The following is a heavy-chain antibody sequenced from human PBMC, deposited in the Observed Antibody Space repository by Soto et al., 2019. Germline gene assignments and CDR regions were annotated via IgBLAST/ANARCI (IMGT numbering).Heavy chain of an antibody. D-gene: IGHD2-15*01. CDR1: GFTFSSYA. CDR3: ARDKTLYLSRFCSEDACFFDS. V-gene: IGHV3-23*01. CDR2: ISGSGGST. J-gene: IGHJ4*02. Sequence: QPGGSLRLSCAASGFTFSSYAMSWVRQAPGKGLEWVSAISGSGGSTYYADSVRGRFTISRDNAKNSVFLQMNSLRDEDTAVYYCARDKTLYLSRFCSEDACFFDSWGLGTRVTVSS.